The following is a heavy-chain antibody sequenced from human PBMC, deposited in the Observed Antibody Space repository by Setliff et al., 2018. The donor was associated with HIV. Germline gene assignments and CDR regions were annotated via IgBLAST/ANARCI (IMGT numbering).Heavy chain of an antibody. J-gene: IGHJ5*02. CDR1: GYTFTSYA. Sequence: SVKVSCKASGYTFTSYAINWVRQAPGQGLEWMGWINTNTGNTTYAQGFAGRFVFSLATSVSTAFMEISTLKAEDTAVYYCARGGSSWFGWFDPWGQGTLVTVSS. CDR3: ARGGSSWFGWFDP. D-gene: IGHD6-13*01. CDR2: INTNTGNT. V-gene: IGHV7-4-1*02.